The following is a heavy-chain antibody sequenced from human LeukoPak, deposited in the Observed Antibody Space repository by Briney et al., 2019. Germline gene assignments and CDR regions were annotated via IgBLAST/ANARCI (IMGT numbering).Heavy chain of an antibody. J-gene: IGHJ4*02. V-gene: IGHV4-39*01. CDR1: GGSVSSSSYY. Sequence: SETLSLTCTVSGGSVSSSSYYWGWIRQPPGKGLEWIGSIYYSGRTYYNPSLKSRVTISVDTSKNQFSLKLSSVTAADTAVFYCATNPISYCGGGCYSYYFDYWGQGTLVTVSS. CDR3: ATNPISYCGGGCYSYYFDY. CDR2: IYYSGRT. D-gene: IGHD2-21*02.